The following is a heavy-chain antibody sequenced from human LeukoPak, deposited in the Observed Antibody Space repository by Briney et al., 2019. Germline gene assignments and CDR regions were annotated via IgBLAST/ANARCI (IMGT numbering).Heavy chain of an antibody. D-gene: IGHD1-1*01. V-gene: IGHV3-15*01. CDR3: ATGVVTGTSR. CDR2: RSKSEGETK. J-gene: IGHJ4*02. Sequence: RSKSEGETKGYAASVKGRLTISRDDSRSRLYLQMNSLKTEDTAVYYCATGVVTGTSRWGQGTLVTVSS.